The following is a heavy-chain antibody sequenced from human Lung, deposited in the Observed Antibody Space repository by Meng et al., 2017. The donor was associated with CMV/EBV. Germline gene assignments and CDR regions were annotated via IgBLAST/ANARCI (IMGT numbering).Heavy chain of an antibody. V-gene: IGHV1-2*06. CDR3: VRANLGSADY. D-gene: IGHD7-27*01. Sequence: VQAVQSGAEVKKPGASVKVSCKASGYTFTGYYMHWLRQAPGQGLEWVGRITPSSGGTTYAQKFQGRVTMTRDTSISTAYMELSSLRSDDAAIYYCVRANLGSADYWGQGTLVTVSS. CDR2: ITPSSGGT. CDR1: GYTFTGYY. J-gene: IGHJ4*02.